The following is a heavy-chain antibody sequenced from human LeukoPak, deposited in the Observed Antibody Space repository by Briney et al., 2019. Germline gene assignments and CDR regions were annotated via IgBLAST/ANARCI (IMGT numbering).Heavy chain of an antibody. D-gene: IGHD2-15*01. CDR1: GGSISSGGYY. V-gene: IGHV4-31*03. CDR2: IYYSGST. CDR3: ARGQHCSGGSCYHDY. J-gene: IGHJ4*02. Sequence: PSQTLSLTCTVSGGSISSGGYYWSWLRQHPGKGLEWIGYIYYSGSTYYNPSLKSRVTISVDTSKNQFSLKLSSVTAADTAVYYCARGQHCSGGSCYHDYWGQGTLVTVSS.